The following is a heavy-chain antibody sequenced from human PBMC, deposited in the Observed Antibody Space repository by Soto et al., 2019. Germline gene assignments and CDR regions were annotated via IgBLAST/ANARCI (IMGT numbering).Heavy chain of an antibody. CDR3: ARGRASGSYYLLDY. CDR2: INPHSGNI. D-gene: IGHD3-10*01. Sequence: ASVKVSCKASGDTFNTYDINWVRQATGHGREGMGWINPHSGNIGYAQRFQGRITMTRDTAIRTAYMEVSSLRSDDTAVYYCARGRASGSYYLLDYWGQGTLVTVSS. CDR1: GDTFNTYD. J-gene: IGHJ4*02. V-gene: IGHV1-8*01.